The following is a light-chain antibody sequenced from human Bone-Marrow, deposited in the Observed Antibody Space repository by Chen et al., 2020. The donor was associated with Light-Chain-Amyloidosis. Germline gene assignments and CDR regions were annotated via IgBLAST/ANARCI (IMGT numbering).Light chain of an antibody. CDR2: EVT. CDR3: SSYTITNTLV. CDR1: SSDVGGDNH. J-gene: IGLJ1*01. Sequence: QSALTQHASVSGAPGQSIPISCTGTSSDVGGDNHVSWYQQHPDKAPKLMIYEVTNRPSWVPDRFSGSKSDNTASLTISGLQTEDEADYFCSSYTITNTLVFGSGTRVTVL. V-gene: IGLV2-14*01.